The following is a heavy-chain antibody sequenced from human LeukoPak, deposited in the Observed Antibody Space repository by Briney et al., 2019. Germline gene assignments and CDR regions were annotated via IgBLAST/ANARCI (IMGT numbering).Heavy chain of an antibody. D-gene: IGHD5-24*01. CDR2: IYYSGST. J-gene: IGHJ4*02. V-gene: IGHV4-59*01. CDR3: ARARLQSKYYFDY. Sequence: SETLSLTCTVSGGSISSCYWSWIRQPPGKGLEWIGYIYYSGSTNYNPSLKSRVTISVDTSKNQFSLKLSSVTAADTAVYYCARARLQSKYYFDYWGQGTLVTVSS. CDR1: GGSISSCY.